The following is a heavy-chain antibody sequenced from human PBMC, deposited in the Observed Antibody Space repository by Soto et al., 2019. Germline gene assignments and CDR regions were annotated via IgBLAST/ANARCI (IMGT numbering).Heavy chain of an antibody. CDR3: AADRFPTAPYNWVDP. CDR1: GFTFGISA. CDR2: IVVGTGNT. J-gene: IGHJ5*02. D-gene: IGHD1-1*01. V-gene: IGHV1-58*02. Sequence: QIQLVQSGPEVKKPGTSVKVSCKASGFTFGISAIHWVRQARGHRLEWVGWIVVGTGNTKYAQRFQERVTITRDMSASAAYLELSSLTSEDTAIYYCAADRFPTAPYNWVDPWGQGTQVTVSS.